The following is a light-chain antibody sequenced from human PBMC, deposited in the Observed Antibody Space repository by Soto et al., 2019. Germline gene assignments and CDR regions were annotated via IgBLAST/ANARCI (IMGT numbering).Light chain of an antibody. CDR3: QQYGGSPGFT. V-gene: IGKV3-20*01. Sequence: EIVLTQSPGTLSFYPGERATLSCRTSQTVCSTCLAWYQQKPGQAPRLLLSGASNRATGIPDRFSGSGSGTDVTLTISILEPEDFAVYYCQQYGGSPGFTFGPGTKVDIK. CDR1: QTVCSTC. CDR2: GAS. J-gene: IGKJ3*01.